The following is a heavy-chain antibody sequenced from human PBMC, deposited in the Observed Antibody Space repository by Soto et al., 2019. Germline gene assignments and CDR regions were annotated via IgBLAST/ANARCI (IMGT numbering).Heavy chain of an antibody. Sequence: PGGSLRLSCAASGFAFSSYSMNWVRQAPGKGLEWVSYISPSSSDIYYADSVMGRLTISRDNAKNSLFLQMNSLRAEDTAVYYCARAAYSSGPDYWGQGTLVTV. D-gene: IGHD6-25*01. CDR2: ISPSSSDI. CDR1: GFAFSSYS. V-gene: IGHV3-48*01. J-gene: IGHJ4*02. CDR3: ARAAYSSGPDY.